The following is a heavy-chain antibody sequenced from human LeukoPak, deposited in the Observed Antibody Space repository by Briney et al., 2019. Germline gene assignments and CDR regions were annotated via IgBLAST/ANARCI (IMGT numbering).Heavy chain of an antibody. D-gene: IGHD3-3*01. CDR3: ARSYYDFWGAVDAFDI. J-gene: IGHJ3*02. Sequence: GESLKISCKSSGYSFTSYWIGWVRQMPGKGLEWMGIIYPGDSDTRYSPSFQGQVTISADKSISTAYLQWSSLKASDTAMYYCARSYYDFWGAVDAFDIWGQGTMVTVSS. CDR1: GYSFTSYW. V-gene: IGHV5-51*01. CDR2: IYPGDSDT.